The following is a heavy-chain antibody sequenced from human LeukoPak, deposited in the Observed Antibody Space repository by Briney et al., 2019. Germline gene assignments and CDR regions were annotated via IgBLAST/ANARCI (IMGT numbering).Heavy chain of an antibody. CDR2: IKKDGSEK. CDR1: GFTFSSYW. Sequence: GGSLRLSCAASGFTFSSYWMSWVRQAPGKGLEWVANIKKDGSEKYYVDSVKGRFTISRDNAKDSLYLQMNSLTAEDTAMYYCVRAYHPGGWFDPWGQGTLVTVSS. CDR3: VRAYHPGGWFDP. V-gene: IGHV3-7*04. J-gene: IGHJ5*02. D-gene: IGHD2-21*01.